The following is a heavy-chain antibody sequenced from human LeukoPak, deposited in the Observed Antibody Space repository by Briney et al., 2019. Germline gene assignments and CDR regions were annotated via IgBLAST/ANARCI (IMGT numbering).Heavy chain of an antibody. D-gene: IGHD1-1*01. CDR3: VKVPGGVGQLD. CDR2: ITGSGDRT. CDR1: GFTFSSYA. V-gene: IGHV3-23*01. J-gene: IGHJ4*02. Sequence: GSLRLSCAASGFTFSSYAMSWVRQAPGKGLEWVSAITGSGDRTYYTASVKGRFTISRDNSKNTLYLQMNSLRAEDTAVYYCVKVPGGVGQLDWGQGTLVTVSS.